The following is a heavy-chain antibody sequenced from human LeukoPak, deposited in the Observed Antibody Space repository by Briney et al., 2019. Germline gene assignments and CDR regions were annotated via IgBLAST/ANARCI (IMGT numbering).Heavy chain of an antibody. CDR3: ASRSIAAARVSDY. Sequence: SGGSLRLSCAASGFTFSSYSMNWVRQAPGKGLEWVSSISSSSSYIYYADSVKGRFTISRDNAKNSLYQQMNSLRAEDTAVYYCASRSIAAARVSDYWGQGTLVTVSS. D-gene: IGHD6-13*01. V-gene: IGHV3-21*01. CDR1: GFTFSSYS. J-gene: IGHJ4*02. CDR2: ISSSSSYI.